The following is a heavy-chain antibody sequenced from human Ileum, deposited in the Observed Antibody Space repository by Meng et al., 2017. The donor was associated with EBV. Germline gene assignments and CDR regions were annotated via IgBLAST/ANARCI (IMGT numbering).Heavy chain of an antibody. CDR2: TYRRSRWYY. J-gene: IGHJ5*02. CDR3: ATSRIAKFDR. V-gene: IGHV6-1*01. CDR1: GDSVSSDKTA. Sequence: QVSFQELGPGRVQPSQSLSLSCVISGDSVSSDKTAWNWIRQSPSRGLEWLGRTYRRSRWYYDYALSVKSRINISPDTSKNQVSLQLNSVTDEDTGIYYCATSRIAKFDRWGQGTLVTVSS.